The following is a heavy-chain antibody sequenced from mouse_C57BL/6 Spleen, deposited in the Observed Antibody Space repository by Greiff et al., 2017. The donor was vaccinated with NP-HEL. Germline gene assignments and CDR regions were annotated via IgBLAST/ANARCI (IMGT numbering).Heavy chain of an antibody. J-gene: IGHJ3*01. CDR1: GYTFTSYG. Sequence: QVQLQQSGAELARPGASVKLSCKASGYTFTSYGISWVKQRTGQGLEWIGEIYPRSGNIYYNEKFKGKATLTADKSSSTAYMELRSLTSEDSAVYFCAGHYYGSSPFAYWGQGTLVTVSA. V-gene: IGHV1-81*01. D-gene: IGHD1-1*01. CDR3: AGHYYGSSPFAY. CDR2: IYPRSGNI.